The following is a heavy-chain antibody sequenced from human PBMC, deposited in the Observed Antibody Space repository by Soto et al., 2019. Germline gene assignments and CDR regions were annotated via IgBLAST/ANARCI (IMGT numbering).Heavy chain of an antibody. Sequence: EVQLLESGGGLVQPGGSLRLSCAASGFTFSSYAMSWVRQAPGKGLEWVSAISGSGGSTYYADSVKGRFTISRDNSKNPLCPQMNSLRAGDTAVYYWAKSCSGWYDAFDIWGQGTMVTVSS. CDR3: AKSCSGWYDAFDI. D-gene: IGHD6-19*01. CDR2: ISGSGGST. J-gene: IGHJ3*02. V-gene: IGHV3-23*01. CDR1: GFTFSSYA.